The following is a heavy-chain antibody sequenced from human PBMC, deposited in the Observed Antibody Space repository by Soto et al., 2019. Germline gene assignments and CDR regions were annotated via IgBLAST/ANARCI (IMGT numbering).Heavy chain of an antibody. CDR2: IIPIFGTA. Sequence: SVKVSCKASGGTFSSYAISWVRQAPGQGLEWMGGIIPIFGTANYAQKFQGRVTITADKSTSTAYMELSSLRSEDTAVYYCAREGHDSSGYYPLVGMDVWGQGTTVTVSS. CDR1: GGTFSSYA. V-gene: IGHV1-69*06. J-gene: IGHJ6*02. D-gene: IGHD3-22*01. CDR3: AREGHDSSGYYPLVGMDV.